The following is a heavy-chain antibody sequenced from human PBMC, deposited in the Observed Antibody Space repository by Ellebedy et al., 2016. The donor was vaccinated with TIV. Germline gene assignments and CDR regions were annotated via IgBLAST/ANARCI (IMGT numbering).Heavy chain of an antibody. Sequence: SETLSLXCTVSGGSISSYYWSWIRQPPGKGLEWIGYIYYSGSANYNPSLKSRVTISVDTSKNQFSLKLSSVTAADTAVYYCARGSWYDGDYWGQGTLVTVSS. CDR1: GGSISSYY. D-gene: IGHD6-13*01. V-gene: IGHV4-59*01. CDR3: ARGSWYDGDY. J-gene: IGHJ4*02. CDR2: IYYSGSA.